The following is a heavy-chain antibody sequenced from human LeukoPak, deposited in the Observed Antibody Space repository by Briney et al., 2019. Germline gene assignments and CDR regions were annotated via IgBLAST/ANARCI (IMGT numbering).Heavy chain of an antibody. CDR1: GFTFSSYA. D-gene: IGHD1-1*01. Sequence: GGSLRLSCAASGFTFSSYAMSWFRQAPGKGLEWVSTIGSSGVDTYYADSVKGRFTISKDSSKTTLQMNSLRAEDTALYYCVKHSGGVYGSSDYWGQGTLVTVSS. J-gene: IGHJ4*02. CDR2: IGSSGVDT. V-gene: IGHV3-23*01. CDR3: VKHSGGVYGSSDY.